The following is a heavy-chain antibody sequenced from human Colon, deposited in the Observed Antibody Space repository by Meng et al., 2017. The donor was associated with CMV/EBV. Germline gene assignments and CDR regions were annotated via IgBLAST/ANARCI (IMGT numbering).Heavy chain of an antibody. Sequence: KASGGTFSSYAISWVRQAPGQGLEWMGWISPDTGNTNYAQKFQGRVSMTTDTSTNTAYMELRSLRSDDTAVYYCARDQGWYTRPLAVWGQGTTVTVSS. CDR3: ARDQGWYTRPLAV. CDR1: GGTFSSYA. J-gene: IGHJ6*02. V-gene: IGHV1-18*01. D-gene: IGHD1-14*01. CDR2: ISPDTGNT.